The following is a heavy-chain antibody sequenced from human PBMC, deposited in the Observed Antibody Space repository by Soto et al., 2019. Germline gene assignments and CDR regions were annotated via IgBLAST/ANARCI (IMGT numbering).Heavy chain of an antibody. CDR1: GYTFTSYY. CDR2: INPSGGST. CDR3: ARVTMITFGGVIPFDY. V-gene: IGHV1-46*01. D-gene: IGHD3-16*02. J-gene: IGHJ4*02. Sequence: ASVKVSCKASGYTFTSYYMHWVRQAPGQGLEWMGIINPSGGSTSYAQKFQGRVTMTRDASTSTVYMELSSLRSEDTAVYYCARVTMITFGGVIPFDYWGQGTLVTVSS.